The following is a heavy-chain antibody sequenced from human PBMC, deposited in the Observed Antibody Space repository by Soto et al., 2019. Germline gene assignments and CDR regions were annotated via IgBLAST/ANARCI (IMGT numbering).Heavy chain of an antibody. CDR2: ISYDGSNK. CDR3: ANPCWYSSSPRAYAFDI. J-gene: IGHJ3*02. D-gene: IGHD6-13*01. Sequence: EQALRHSCAASGGTFSSDGMHWVRQAPGKGLEWVAVISYDGSNKYYADSVKGRFTISRDNSKNTLYLQMNSLRAEDTAVYYCANPCWYSSSPRAYAFDISGQGTMVTVSS. CDR1: GGTFSSDG. V-gene: IGHV3-30*18.